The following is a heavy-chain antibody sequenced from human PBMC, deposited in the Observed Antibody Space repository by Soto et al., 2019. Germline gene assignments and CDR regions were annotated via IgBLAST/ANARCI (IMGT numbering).Heavy chain of an antibody. CDR2: MNPNSGNT. CDR3: ASTTYYYDSSGYSSRAFDI. D-gene: IGHD3-22*01. CDR1: GYTFTSYD. Sequence: ASVKVSCKASGYTFTSYDINWVRQATGQGLEWMGWMNPNSGNTGYAQKFQGRVTMTRNTSISTAYMELSSLRSEDTAVYYCASTTYYYDSSGYSSRAFDIWGQGTMVTVS. J-gene: IGHJ3*02. V-gene: IGHV1-8*01.